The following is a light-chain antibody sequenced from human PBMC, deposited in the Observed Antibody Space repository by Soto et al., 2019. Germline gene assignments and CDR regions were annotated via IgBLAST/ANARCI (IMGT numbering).Light chain of an antibody. CDR3: SSYTRRSTVI. J-gene: IGLJ2*01. V-gene: IGLV2-14*03. CDR1: SSDVGGFNY. CDR2: DVI. Sequence: QSALTQPASVSGSPGQSITISCTGTSSDVGGFNYVSWYQQHPGNAPKLLIFDVINRPSGVSSRFSGSKSDNTASLTISGLQAEDEADYYCSSYTRRSTVIFGGGTKVTVL.